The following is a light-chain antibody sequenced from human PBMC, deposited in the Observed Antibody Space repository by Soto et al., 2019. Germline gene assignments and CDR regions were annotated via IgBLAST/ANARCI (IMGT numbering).Light chain of an antibody. V-gene: IGLV2-14*01. Sequence: QSALTQPASVSGSPGQSITISCTGTSSDVGGYNYLSWYQQHPGKAPKVMIYEVSNRPSGVSNRFSGYKSGNTASLTISGLQAEDEADYYCSSYTSSGTPVFGGGTKVTVL. J-gene: IGLJ3*02. CDR1: SSDVGGYNY. CDR3: SSYTSSGTPV. CDR2: EVS.